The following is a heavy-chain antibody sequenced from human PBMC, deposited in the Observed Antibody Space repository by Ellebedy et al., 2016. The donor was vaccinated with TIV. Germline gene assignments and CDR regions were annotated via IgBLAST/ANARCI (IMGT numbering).Heavy chain of an antibody. CDR3: ARHGQFDY. CDR2: IFYSGIT. CDR1: GGSIRISSHY. Sequence: SETLSLTXTVSGGSIRISSHYWGWIRQSPGKGLEWIGSIFYSGITHYKPSLNSRVTISVDTSKNQFSLKLTSVAAADTAVYYCARHGQFDYWGQGTLVIVSS. J-gene: IGHJ4*02. V-gene: IGHV4-39*01.